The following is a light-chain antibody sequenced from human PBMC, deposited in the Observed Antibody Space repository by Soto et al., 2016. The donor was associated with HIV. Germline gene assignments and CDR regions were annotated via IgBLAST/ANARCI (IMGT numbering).Light chain of an antibody. CDR1: QGISKW. CDR3: QQTTSFPPFS. CDR2: AAS. V-gene: IGKV1-12*01. Sequence: DIQMTQSPSSVSAAVGDRVTITCRASQGISKWLAWYQQKPGTAPKLLIHAASSLQSGVPSRFSGSGSGTDFTLTINSLQPEDFATYYCQQTTSFPPFSFGGGTKVESN. J-gene: IGKJ4*01.